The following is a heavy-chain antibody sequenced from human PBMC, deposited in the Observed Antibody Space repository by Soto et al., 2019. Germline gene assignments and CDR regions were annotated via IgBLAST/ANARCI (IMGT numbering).Heavy chain of an antibody. CDR1: GGTFSSYA. CDR3: AGVLDLHYYNGMDV. D-gene: IGHD1-7*01. CDR2: IIPIFGTA. V-gene: IGHV1-69*12. J-gene: IGHJ6*02. Sequence: QVQLVQSGAEVKKPGSSVKVSCKASGGTFSSYAISWVRQAPGQGLEWMGGIIPIFGTANYAQKFQGRVTITADESTSRAYRKLSGLRSEETAVDYMAGVLDLHYYNGMDVWGQGTTVTVSS.